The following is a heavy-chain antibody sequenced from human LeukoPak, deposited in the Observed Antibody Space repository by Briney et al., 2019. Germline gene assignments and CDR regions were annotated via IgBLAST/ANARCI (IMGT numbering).Heavy chain of an antibody. CDR2: IRYDGSNK. J-gene: IGHJ4*02. V-gene: IGHV3-30*02. CDR1: GFTFSDYG. CDR3: AKPATDGSGSYPNFDY. D-gene: IGHD3-10*01. Sequence: GGSLRLSCAASGFTFSDYGMHWVRQAPGKGLEWVAFIRYDGSNKYYADSVKGRFTISRDNSKNTVYLQMNSLRAEDTAVYYCAKPATDGSGSYPNFDYWGQGTLVTVSS.